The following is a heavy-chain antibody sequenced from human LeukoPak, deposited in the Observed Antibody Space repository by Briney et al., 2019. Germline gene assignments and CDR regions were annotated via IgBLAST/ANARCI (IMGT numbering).Heavy chain of an antibody. V-gene: IGHV4-30-4*01. CDR1: GGSISSGDYY. Sequence: PSETLSLTCTVSGGSISSGDYYWSWIRQPPGKGLEWIGYIYYSGSTYYTPSLKSRVTISLDTSKNQFSLRLSSVTAADTAVYYCARAIASSRSRLFDYWGQGTLVTVSS. CDR3: ARAIASSRSRLFDY. J-gene: IGHJ4*02. CDR2: IYYSGST. D-gene: IGHD3-10*01.